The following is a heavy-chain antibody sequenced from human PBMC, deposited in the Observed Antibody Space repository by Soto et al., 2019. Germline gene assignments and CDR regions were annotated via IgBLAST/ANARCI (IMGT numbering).Heavy chain of an antibody. CDR1: GFPFSDYY. J-gene: IGHJ4*02. CDR2: ISRSSSDT. D-gene: IGHD3-9*01. V-gene: IGHV3-11*05. CDR3: ARRRPTGYYNY. Sequence: QVPLVESGGDLVKPGGSLRLSCAASGFPFSDYYMSWIRQAPGKGLEWVSSISRSSSDTNYAQSVKGRFTISRDNAKNSLHLQMNSLRAEDTAVYYCARRRPTGYYNYWGQGTLVTVSA.